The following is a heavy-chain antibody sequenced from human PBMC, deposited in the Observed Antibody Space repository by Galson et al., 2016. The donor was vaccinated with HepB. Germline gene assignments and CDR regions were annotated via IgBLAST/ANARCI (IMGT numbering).Heavy chain of an antibody. CDR1: GFTFSSYD. Sequence: SLRLSCAASGFTFSSYDMHWVRQATGKGLEWVSVFGAAGDTYQADSVKGRFTISRENAKNSLYLQMNRLSAGDTAVYYCAREWSKTGYCDLWGRGTLVTVSS. CDR3: AREWSKTGYCDL. CDR2: FGAAGDT. V-gene: IGHV3-13*04. D-gene: IGHD2-15*01. J-gene: IGHJ2*01.